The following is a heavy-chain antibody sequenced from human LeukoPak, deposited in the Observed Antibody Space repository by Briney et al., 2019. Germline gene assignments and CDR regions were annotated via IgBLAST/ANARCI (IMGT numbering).Heavy chain of an antibody. V-gene: IGHV3-53*01. CDR3: ARDKDDSNGYYFDY. J-gene: IGHJ4*02. CDR2: IFSGGST. Sequence: GSLRLSCAAPGVTLSSDYMSWVRPAPGEGLGWGSVIFSGGSTYYADSVKGRFTISRDNSKNTLYLQMNSLRAEDTAVYYCARDKDDSNGYYFDYWGQGTLVTVSS. CDR1: GVTLSSDY. D-gene: IGHD3-22*01.